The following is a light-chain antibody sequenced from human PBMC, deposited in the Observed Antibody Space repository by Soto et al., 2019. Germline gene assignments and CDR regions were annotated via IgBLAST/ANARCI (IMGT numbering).Light chain of an antibody. CDR2: GAS. CDR1: QDITNF. CDR3: QEYYSAPST. J-gene: IGKJ3*01. V-gene: IGKV1-27*01. Sequence: DIQMAQSPSSLSASVGDRVTITCRASQDITNFLAWFQQNPGKVPKLLMYGASTLQSGVPSRFSGSGSGTDFTLTISSLQPEDVATYYCQEYYSAPSTFGPGTKVDIK.